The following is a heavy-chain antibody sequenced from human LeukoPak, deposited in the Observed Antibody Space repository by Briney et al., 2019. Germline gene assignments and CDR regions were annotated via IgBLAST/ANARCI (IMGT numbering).Heavy chain of an antibody. J-gene: IGHJ1*01. D-gene: IGHD2-2*01. V-gene: IGHV3-23*01. CDR3: AKSLVRNIVVVPDASFFQH. CDR2: ISGSGGST. CDR1: GFTFSSYA. Sequence: GGSLRLSCAASGFTFSSYAMSGVRQAPGKGLEWVSAISGSGGSTYHADPVKVPFTISRDNSKNTLDLQMNSRRAQDTAVYYCAKSLVRNIVVVPDASFFQHWGRGTLVTVSS.